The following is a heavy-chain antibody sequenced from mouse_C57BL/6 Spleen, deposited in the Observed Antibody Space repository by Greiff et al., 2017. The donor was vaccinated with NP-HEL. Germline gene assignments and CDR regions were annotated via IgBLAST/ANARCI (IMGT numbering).Heavy chain of an antibody. Sequence: EVMLVESGGGLVKPGGSLKLSCAASGFTFSSYTMSWVRQTPEKRLEWVATISGGGGNTYYPASVKGRFTISRDNAKNTLYLQMSSLRSEDTALYYCARHDGSRRTWFAYWGQGTLVTVSA. J-gene: IGHJ3*01. CDR1: GFTFSSYT. CDR3: ARHDGSRRTWFAY. D-gene: IGHD1-1*01. CDR2: ISGGGGNT. V-gene: IGHV5-9*01.